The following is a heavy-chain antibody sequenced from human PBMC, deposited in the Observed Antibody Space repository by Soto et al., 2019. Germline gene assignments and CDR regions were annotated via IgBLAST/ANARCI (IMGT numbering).Heavy chain of an antibody. CDR1: GFTFSSYG. CDR2: ISYDGSNK. V-gene: IGHV3-30*18. CDR3: AKQYCSSTSCRNGPLDY. J-gene: IGHJ4*02. Sequence: PVGSLRLSCAASGFTFSSYGMHWVRQAPGKGLEWVAVISYDGSNKYYADSVKGRFTISRDNSKNTLYLQMNSLRAEDTAVYFCAKQYCSSTSCRNGPLDYWGQGTLVNVSS. D-gene: IGHD2-2*01.